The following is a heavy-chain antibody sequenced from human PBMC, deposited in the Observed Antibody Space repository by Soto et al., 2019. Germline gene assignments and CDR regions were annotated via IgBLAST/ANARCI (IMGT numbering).Heavy chain of an antibody. D-gene: IGHD2-15*01. CDR2: IYYSGST. Sequence: SETLSLTCTVSGGSISSYHWSWIRQPPGKGLEWIGYIYYSGSTKYNPSLKSRVTISVDTSKNQFSLKLSSVTAADTAVYYCARASGCSGDSCAFDPWGQGTLVTVSS. V-gene: IGHV4-59*01. CDR1: GGSISSYH. CDR3: ARASGCSGDSCAFDP. J-gene: IGHJ5*02.